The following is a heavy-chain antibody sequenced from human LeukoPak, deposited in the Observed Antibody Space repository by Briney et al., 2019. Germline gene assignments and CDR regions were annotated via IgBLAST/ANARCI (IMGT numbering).Heavy chain of an antibody. V-gene: IGHV4-59*11. Sequence: SETLSLTCTVSGGSISSHYWSWIRQPPGKGLEWIGYIYHSGSTNYNPSLKSRVSISVDTSKNQFSLKLSSVTAADTAVYYCARLARYNDYWGQGTLVTVSS. CDR2: IYHSGST. CDR3: ARLARYNDY. CDR1: GGSISSHY. J-gene: IGHJ4*02. D-gene: IGHD1-14*01.